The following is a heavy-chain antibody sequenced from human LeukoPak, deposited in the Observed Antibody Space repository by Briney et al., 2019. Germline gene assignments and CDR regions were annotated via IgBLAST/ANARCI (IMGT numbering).Heavy chain of an antibody. Sequence: SETLSLTCTVSGGSISSSSYYWGWIRQPPGKGLEWIGSIYYSGSTYYNPSLKSRVTISVDTSKNQFSLKLSSVTAADTAVYYCARPRSLRDAFDIWGQGTMVTVSS. CDR3: ARPRSLRDAFDI. J-gene: IGHJ3*02. V-gene: IGHV4-39*01. CDR2: IYYSGST. CDR1: GGSISSSSYY.